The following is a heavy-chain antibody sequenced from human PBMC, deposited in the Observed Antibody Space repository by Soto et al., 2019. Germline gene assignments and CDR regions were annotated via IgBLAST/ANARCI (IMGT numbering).Heavy chain of an antibody. CDR2: ISYDGSNK. V-gene: IGHV3-30*18. Sequence: GGSLRLSCAASGFTFSSYGMHWVRQAPGKGLEWVAVISYDGSNKYYADSVKGRFTISRDNSKNTLYLQMNSLRAEDTAVYYCAKDMDFGVAPDYYYGMDVWGQGTTVTVSS. D-gene: IGHD3-3*01. J-gene: IGHJ6*02. CDR1: GFTFSSYG. CDR3: AKDMDFGVAPDYYYGMDV.